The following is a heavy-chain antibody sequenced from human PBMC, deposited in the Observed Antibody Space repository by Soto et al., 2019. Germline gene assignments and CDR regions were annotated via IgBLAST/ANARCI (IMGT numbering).Heavy chain of an antibody. CDR3: AKASTYDFWTTYFDF. CDR1: GLSFGSYA. CDR2: ISGSGDTT. V-gene: IGHV3-23*01. D-gene: IGHD3-3*01. Sequence: GGSLRLSCAASGLSFGSYAMSWVRQAPGKGLEWVSAISGSGDTTYHADSVKGRFTISRDNSKNTLYLQMNSLRVEDSAVYYCAKASTYDFWTTYFDFWGQGTLVTVSS. J-gene: IGHJ4*02.